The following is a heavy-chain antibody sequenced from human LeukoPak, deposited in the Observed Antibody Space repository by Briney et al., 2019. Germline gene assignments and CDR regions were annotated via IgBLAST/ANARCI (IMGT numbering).Heavy chain of an antibody. CDR1: GYSISGGYY. CDR3: ARDYDFWSGYHAFDM. CDR2: IYHSGST. D-gene: IGHD3-3*01. J-gene: IGHJ3*02. V-gene: IGHV4-38-2*02. Sequence: TSETLSLTCTVSGYSISGGYYWGWIRQPPGKGLEWIGNIYHSGSTNFNPSLKSRVNILVDTSKNQFSLRLSSVTAADTAVYYCARDYDFWSGYHAFDMWGQGTLVTVSS.